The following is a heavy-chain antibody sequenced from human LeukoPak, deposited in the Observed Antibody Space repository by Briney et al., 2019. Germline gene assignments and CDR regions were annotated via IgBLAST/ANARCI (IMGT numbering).Heavy chain of an antibody. CDR1: GLTFTSHG. CDR2: VRNDASDT. Sequence: PGTSLRLSCTTSGLTFTSHGFHWLRQVVGKRLEWVAFVRNDASDTYHANSVKGRFSVSRDDSKNTLYLQMNSLRPEDTATYYCARDRGKDYFDSWGQGTQVTVSS. V-gene: IGHV3-33*01. CDR3: ARDRGKDYFDS. J-gene: IGHJ4*02. D-gene: IGHD4-23*01.